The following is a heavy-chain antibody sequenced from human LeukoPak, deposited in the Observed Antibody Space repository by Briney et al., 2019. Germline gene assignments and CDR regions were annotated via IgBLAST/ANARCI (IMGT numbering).Heavy chain of an antibody. D-gene: IGHD1-26*01. CDR2: ISGSGLTT. V-gene: IGHV3-23*01. J-gene: IGHJ4*02. CDR1: GFTFSNYA. Sequence: GGSLRLSCVASGFTFSNYAMSWVRLAPGRGLEWVSVISGSGLTTFYADSVKGRFTISRDNPKNTLYLQMNSLRAEDTAVYYCAKERREQSRDNYFDYWGQGTLVTVS. CDR3: AKERREQSRDNYFDY.